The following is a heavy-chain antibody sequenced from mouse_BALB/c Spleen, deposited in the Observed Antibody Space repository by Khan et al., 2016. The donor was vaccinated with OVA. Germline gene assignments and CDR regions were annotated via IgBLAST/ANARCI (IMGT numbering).Heavy chain of an antibody. D-gene: IGHD2-3*01. V-gene: IGHV1-77*01. Sequence: QVQLQQSGAELARPGPSVKLSCKISGYTFTDYNTNRMRQRIGEGNVWIGENYTGSDNTFYNEKFRGKATLTADKSTSTAFMQLSSLTTEDSAAYFFARGWTAGFAYWGQGTLVTVSA. CDR1: GYTFTDYN. J-gene: IGHJ3*01. CDR2: NYTGSDNT. CDR3: ARGWTAGFAY.